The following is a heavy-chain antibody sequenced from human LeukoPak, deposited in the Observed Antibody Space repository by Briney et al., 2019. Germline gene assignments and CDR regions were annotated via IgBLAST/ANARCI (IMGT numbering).Heavy chain of an antibody. CDR2: ISAYNGNT. D-gene: IGHD3-22*01. V-gene: IGHV1-18*01. CDR1: GYTFTSYG. CDR3: ARGGGYYDSSDLISLGD. Sequence: ASVKVSCKASGYTFTSYGISWVRQAPGQGLEWMGWISAYNGNTNYAQKLQGRVTMTTDTSTSTAYMELRSLRSDDTAVYYCARGGGYYDSSDLISLGDWGQGTLVTVSS. J-gene: IGHJ4*02.